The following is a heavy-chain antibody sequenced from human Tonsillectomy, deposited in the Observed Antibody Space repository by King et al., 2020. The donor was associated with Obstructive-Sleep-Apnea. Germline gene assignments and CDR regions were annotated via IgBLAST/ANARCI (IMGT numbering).Heavy chain of an antibody. J-gene: IGHJ4*02. CDR2: NSSSGATL. CDR3: ARNSSSWYYFDY. Sequence: VQLVESGGGLVKPGVSLRRSCAASGFTFSDYYMTWIRQAPGKGLEWVAYNSSSGATLYYADSVKGRFTNSRDNAKNSLFLQMSSLRAEDTAVYYCARNSSSWYYFDYWGQGTLVTVSS. D-gene: IGHD6-13*01. CDR1: GFTFSDYY. V-gene: IGHV3-11*01.